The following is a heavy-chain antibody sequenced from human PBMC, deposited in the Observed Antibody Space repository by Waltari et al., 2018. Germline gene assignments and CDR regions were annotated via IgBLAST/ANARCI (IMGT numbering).Heavy chain of an antibody. V-gene: IGHV3-23*04. D-gene: IGHD4-17*01. CDR2: ISGRGGST. CDR3: AKDQTHYGDPHDVFDI. Sequence: EVQLVESGGGLVQPGGSLRLSCAASGFTFSSYAMSWVRQAPGKGLEWVSAISGRGGSTYYADSVNGRFTISRDNSKNTLYLQMNSLRAEDTAVYYCAKDQTHYGDPHDVFDIWGQGTMVTVSS. CDR1: GFTFSSYA. J-gene: IGHJ3*02.